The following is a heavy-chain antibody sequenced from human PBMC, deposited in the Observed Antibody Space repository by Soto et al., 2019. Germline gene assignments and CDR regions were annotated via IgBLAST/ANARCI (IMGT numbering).Heavy chain of an antibody. Sequence: TSETLSLTCSVSGYSISSGHYWGWIRQPPGKGLEWIGSICHSGTTYYNPSLKSRVTISLDTSKNQVSLKLNSGTAADTAVYFCARSLYSSSWYAGSWGQGTLVTVSS. CDR3: ARSLYSSSWYAGS. CDR2: ICHSGTT. J-gene: IGHJ5*02. V-gene: IGHV4-38-2*01. D-gene: IGHD6-13*01. CDR1: GYSISSGHY.